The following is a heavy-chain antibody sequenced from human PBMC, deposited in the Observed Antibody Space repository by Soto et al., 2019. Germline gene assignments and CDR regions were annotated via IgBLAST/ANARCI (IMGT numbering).Heavy chain of an antibody. CDR2: IHNSGTT. Sequence: PSETLSLTCTVSGGSITNDDYYWNWIRQLPGKGLEWIGYIHNSGTTDYNPSLKSRVTISVDTSKSQFSLKLSSVTAADTAVYYCARDFYCISTSCYWRYGMDFSGQGTLVTVSS. CDR1: GGSITNDDYY. J-gene: IGHJ4*02. D-gene: IGHD2-2*01. CDR3: ARDFYCISTSCYWRYGMDF. V-gene: IGHV4-31*03.